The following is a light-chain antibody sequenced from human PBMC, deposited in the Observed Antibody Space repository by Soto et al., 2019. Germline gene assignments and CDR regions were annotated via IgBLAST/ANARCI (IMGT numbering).Light chain of an antibody. J-gene: IGLJ2*01. CDR1: NMGSKS. CDR2: YDS. Sequence: SYELTQPPSVSVAPGKTARITCGGNNMGSKSVHWYQQKPGQAPVLVIYYDSDRPSGIPERFSGSNSGNTATLTISRVEAGDEAAYYCQVWDSSSDHVVFGGGTKLTVL. V-gene: IGLV3-21*04. CDR3: QVWDSSSDHVV.